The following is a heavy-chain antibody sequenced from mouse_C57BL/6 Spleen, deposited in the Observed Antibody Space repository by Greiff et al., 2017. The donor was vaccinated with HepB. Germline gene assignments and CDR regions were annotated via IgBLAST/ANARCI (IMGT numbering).Heavy chain of an antibody. CDR3: SLITTVVEDYYAMDY. D-gene: IGHD1-1*01. J-gene: IGHJ4*01. Sequence: EVQLQQSGAELVRPGASVKLSCTASGFNIKDYYMHWVKQRPEQGLEWIGRIDPEDGDTEYAPKFQGKATMTADTSSNTAYLQLSSLTSEDTAVYYCSLITTVVEDYYAMDYWGQGTSVTVSS. CDR2: IDPEDGDT. V-gene: IGHV14-1*01. CDR1: GFNIKDYY.